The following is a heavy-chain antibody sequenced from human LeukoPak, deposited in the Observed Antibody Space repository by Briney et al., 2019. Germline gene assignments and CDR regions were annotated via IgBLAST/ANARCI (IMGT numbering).Heavy chain of an antibody. D-gene: IGHD2-8*02. CDR3: ARGVLVGATGHHFAY. J-gene: IGHJ4*02. V-gene: IGHV4-61*01. Sequence: SSETLSLTCTVSGASVSSDNYYWSWIRQPPGEGLEWIGYVRSSGSTNYNPSLKSRVAILVDTPKNQFTLNLSSVTAADTAVYYCARGVLVGATGHHFAYWGQGALVTVPS. CDR1: GASVSSDNYY. CDR2: VRSSGST.